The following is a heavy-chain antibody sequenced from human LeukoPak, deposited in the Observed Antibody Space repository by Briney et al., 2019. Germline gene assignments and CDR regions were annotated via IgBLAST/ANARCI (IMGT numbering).Heavy chain of an antibody. CDR2: IYYSGST. V-gene: IGHV4-39*07. CDR1: GGSISSSSYY. D-gene: IGHD3-10*01. Sequence: SETLSLTCTVSGGSISSSSYYWGWIRQPPGKGLEWIGSIYYSGSTYYNPSLKSRLTISVGTSKNQFSLKLSSVTAADTAVYYCARGNMVREYYFDYWGQGTLVTVSS. CDR3: ARGNMVREYYFDY. J-gene: IGHJ4*02.